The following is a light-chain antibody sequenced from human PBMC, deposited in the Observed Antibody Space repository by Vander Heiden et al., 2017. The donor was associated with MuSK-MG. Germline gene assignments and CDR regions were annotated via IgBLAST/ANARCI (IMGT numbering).Light chain of an antibody. CDR1: QDISNY. Sequence: DIQMTQSPASLSASVGDRVTITCHASQDISNYLNWYQQKPGKAPKLLIYDASNLETGVPSRFSGSGSGTDFTFTISSLQPEDVATYYCQQDDNLPLTFGGGTKVEIK. CDR3: QQDDNLPLT. J-gene: IGKJ4*01. V-gene: IGKV1-33*01. CDR2: DAS.